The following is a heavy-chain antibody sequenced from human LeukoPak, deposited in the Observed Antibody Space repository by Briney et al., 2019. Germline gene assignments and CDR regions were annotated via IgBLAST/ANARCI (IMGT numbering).Heavy chain of an antibody. Sequence: AGSLRLSCAASGFTFSSYAMSWLRQAPGKGLEWVSAISGSGGSTYYADSVKGRFTISRDNSKNTLYLQMSSLRAEETAVYYCASGYSSGWSSSFDYWGQGTLVTVSS. CDR1: GFTFSSYA. J-gene: IGHJ4*02. CDR3: ASGYSSGWSSSFDY. CDR2: ISGSGGST. D-gene: IGHD6-19*01. V-gene: IGHV3-23*01.